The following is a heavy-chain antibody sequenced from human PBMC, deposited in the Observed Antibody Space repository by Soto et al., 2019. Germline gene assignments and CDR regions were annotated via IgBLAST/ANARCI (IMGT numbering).Heavy chain of an antibody. V-gene: IGHV3-74*01. J-gene: IGHJ4*02. CDR1: GFTFSSYW. Sequence: GSLRLSCAASGFTFSSYWMHWVRQAPGEGLVWVSRINSDGSSTTYADSVKGRFTISRDNAKNTVYLQMNSLRVEDTAVYFCASKHSSRAFDYWGRGTLVTVSS. CDR3: ASKHSSRAFDY. CDR2: INSDGSST. D-gene: IGHD6-13*01.